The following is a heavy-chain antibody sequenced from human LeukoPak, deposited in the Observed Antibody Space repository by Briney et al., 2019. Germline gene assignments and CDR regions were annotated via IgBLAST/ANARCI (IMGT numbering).Heavy chain of an antibody. J-gene: IGHJ6*03. D-gene: IGHD1-26*01. Sequence: SETLSLTCTVSGGSISSSSYYWGWIRQPPGKGLEWIGSIYHSGSSYYNPSLKSRVTISVDTSENQFSLKLNSVTAADTAVYYCARTGGSFYFYYYMDVWGKGTTLTVSS. CDR3: ARTGGSFYFYYYMDV. CDR2: IYHSGSS. V-gene: IGHV4-39*07. CDR1: GGSISSSSYY.